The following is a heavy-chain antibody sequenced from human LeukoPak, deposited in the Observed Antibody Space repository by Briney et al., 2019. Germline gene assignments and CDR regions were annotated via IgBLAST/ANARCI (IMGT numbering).Heavy chain of an antibody. CDR3: ARWGGLGFDY. J-gene: IGHJ4*02. Sequence: GGSLRLSCAASGFTFSSYEMNWVRQAPGKGLEWVSYISSSGSTIYYADSVKGRFTISRDNAKNPLYLQMNSLRSEDTAVYYCARWGGLGFDYWGQGTLVTVSS. D-gene: IGHD3-16*01. V-gene: IGHV3-48*03. CDR1: GFTFSSYE. CDR2: ISSSGSTI.